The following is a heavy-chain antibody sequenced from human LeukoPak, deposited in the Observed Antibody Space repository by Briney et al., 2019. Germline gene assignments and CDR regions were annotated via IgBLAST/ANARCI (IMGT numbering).Heavy chain of an antibody. CDR3: AKDIHIGHGSGWPES. CDR2: ITWDGGST. J-gene: IGHJ5*02. D-gene: IGHD6-19*01. V-gene: IGHV3-43D*03. CDR1: GFTFGEYG. Sequence: GGSLRLSCAGSGFTFGEYGMHWVRQVPGKGLEWVCHITWDGGSTYYAGSVKGRFTIYRDNSKNSLFLQMNSLGPEDTALYYCAKDIHIGHGSGWPESWGQGTLVTVSS.